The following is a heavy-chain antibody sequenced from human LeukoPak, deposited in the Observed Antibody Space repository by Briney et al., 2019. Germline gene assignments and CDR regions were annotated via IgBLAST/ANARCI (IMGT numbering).Heavy chain of an antibody. D-gene: IGHD5-18*01. Sequence: GGSLRLSCAASGFTFDDYAMHWVRQAPGKGLEWVSLISWDGGSTYYADSVKGRFTISRDNSKSSLYLQMNSLRAEDTALYYCAKGGYSYGHEDYFDYWGQGPLVTVSS. CDR2: ISWDGGST. J-gene: IGHJ4*02. CDR3: AKGGYSYGHEDYFDY. CDR1: GFTFDDYA. V-gene: IGHV3-43D*04.